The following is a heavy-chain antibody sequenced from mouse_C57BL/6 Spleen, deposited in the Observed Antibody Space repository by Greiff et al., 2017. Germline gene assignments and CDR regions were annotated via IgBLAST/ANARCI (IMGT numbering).Heavy chain of an antibody. Sequence: IQLQQSGAELVRPGASVTLSCKASGYTFTDYEMHWVKQTPVHGLEWIGAIDPETGGTAYNQKFKGKAILTADKSSSTAYMELRSLTSEDSDVYYCTSEGDGGYFDYWGQGTTLTVSS. D-gene: IGHD3-3*01. J-gene: IGHJ2*01. CDR3: TSEGDGGYFDY. V-gene: IGHV1-15*01. CDR1: GYTFTDYE. CDR2: IDPETGGT.